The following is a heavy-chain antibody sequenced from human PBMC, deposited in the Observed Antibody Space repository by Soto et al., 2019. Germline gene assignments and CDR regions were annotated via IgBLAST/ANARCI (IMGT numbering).Heavy chain of an antibody. Sequence: GGSLRLSCAASGFTFSNYWMTWVRQAPGKGLEWVANIKEDGSEKHYVDSVKGRSTISSDNAKNSLYLQMNGLRVEDTAVYFCGRDVVVGAKALNYWGQGALVTVSS. D-gene: IGHD2-15*01. CDR1: GFTFSNYW. J-gene: IGHJ4*02. V-gene: IGHV3-7*01. CDR2: IKEDGSEK. CDR3: GRDVVVGAKALNY.